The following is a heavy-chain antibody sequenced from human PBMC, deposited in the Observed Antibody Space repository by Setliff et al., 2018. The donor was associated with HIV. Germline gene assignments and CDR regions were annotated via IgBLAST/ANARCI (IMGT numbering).Heavy chain of an antibody. Sequence: GASVKVSCKVSGYTLTELSMHWVRQAPGKGLEWMGGFDPEDGETIYAQKFQGRVTMTEDTSIDTAYMELSSLRSEDTAVYYCTRSRRRLDAFDIWGQGTMVTVSS. D-gene: IGHD6-25*01. CDR1: GYTLTELS. V-gene: IGHV1-24*01. CDR2: FDPEDGET. J-gene: IGHJ3*02. CDR3: TRSRRRLDAFDI.